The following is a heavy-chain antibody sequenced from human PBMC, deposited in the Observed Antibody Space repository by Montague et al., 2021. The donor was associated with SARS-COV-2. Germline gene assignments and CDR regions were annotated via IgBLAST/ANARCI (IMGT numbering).Heavy chain of an antibody. V-gene: IGHV3-66*03. D-gene: IGHD3-10*01. Sequence: SLRLSCAASVITVSSHYMSLVRQAPGKGLEWVSLLYSCGSTFYADPVKGRFTISSDNSKNMLYLQMNSLRPEDTAVYYCARDLREIGGMDVWGQGTTVTVSS. J-gene: IGHJ6*02. CDR3: ARDLREIGGMDV. CDR2: LYSCGST. CDR1: VITVSSHY.